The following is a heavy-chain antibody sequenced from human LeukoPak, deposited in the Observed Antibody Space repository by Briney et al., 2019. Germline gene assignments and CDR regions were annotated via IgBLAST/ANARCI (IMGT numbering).Heavy chain of an antibody. D-gene: IGHD3-9*01. CDR2: ISGDGGST. CDR3: AKSPRGLTGYLYYFDY. Sequence: SGGSLRLSCAASGFTFDDYAMHWVRQAPEKGLEWVSLISGDGGSTYYADSVKGRFTISRDNSKNSLYLQMNSLRTEDTALYYCAKSPRGLTGYLYYFDYWGQGTLVTVSS. V-gene: IGHV3-43*02. J-gene: IGHJ4*02. CDR1: GFTFDDYA.